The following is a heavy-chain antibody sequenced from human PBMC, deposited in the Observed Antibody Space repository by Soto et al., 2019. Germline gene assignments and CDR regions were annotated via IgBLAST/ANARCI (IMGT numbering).Heavy chain of an antibody. D-gene: IGHD1-26*01. CDR2: ISSRST. Sequence: GGSLRLSCAASGFSFSSYSMNCVRQAPGKGLEWVSSISSRSTYADSVKVRFTISRDNAKNSLYLQMNSLRVEDTAVYYCAGDPLGSSGNEYLQHWGQGTRVTVSS. CDR1: GFSFSSYS. V-gene: IGHV3-21*01. CDR3: AGDPLGSSGNEYLQH. J-gene: IGHJ1*01.